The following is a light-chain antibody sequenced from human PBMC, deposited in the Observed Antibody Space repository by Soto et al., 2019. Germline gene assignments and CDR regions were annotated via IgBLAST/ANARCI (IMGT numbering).Light chain of an antibody. Sequence: PGDRATLSCRASQSFSRTFFAWYQQKPGQAPRLLIYGASSRATGIPDRFSGSGSGTDFTLTISRLESEDFAVYYCQQYASSVTFGQGTKVEIK. J-gene: IGKJ1*01. V-gene: IGKV3-20*01. CDR3: QQYASSVT. CDR1: QSFSRTF. CDR2: GAS.